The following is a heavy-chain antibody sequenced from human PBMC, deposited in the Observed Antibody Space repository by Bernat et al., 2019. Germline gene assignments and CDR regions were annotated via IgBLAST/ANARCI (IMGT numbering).Heavy chain of an antibody. CDR3: ARRGGNSDYFDY. Sequence: QVQLQESGPGLVKPSETLSLTCTVSGGSINSYYWSWIRRPPGKGLEWITYIYHSGSTNYNPSLKSRVTISIDTSKNQFSRKLSSATAADTAFYYCARRGGNSDYFDYWGQGTLVTVSS. D-gene: IGHD4-23*01. J-gene: IGHJ4*02. CDR2: IYHSGST. V-gene: IGHV4-59*08. CDR1: GGSINSYY.